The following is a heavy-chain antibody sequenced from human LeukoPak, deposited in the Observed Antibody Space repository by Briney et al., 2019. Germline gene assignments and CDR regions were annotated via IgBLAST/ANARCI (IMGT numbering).Heavy chain of an antibody. CDR1: GYTFTGYF. CDR3: APSGTYRSADYYFDY. J-gene: IGHJ4*02. CDR2: MNPNSGGT. V-gene: IGHV1-2*02. Sequence: VASVKVSCKTSGYTFTGYFMHWVRQAPGQGLEWMGWMNPNSGGTNYAQKFQGRVTMTRDTSINTAYMELSRLRSDDTAVYYCAPSGTYRSADYYFDYWGQGTLVTVSS. D-gene: IGHD1-26*01.